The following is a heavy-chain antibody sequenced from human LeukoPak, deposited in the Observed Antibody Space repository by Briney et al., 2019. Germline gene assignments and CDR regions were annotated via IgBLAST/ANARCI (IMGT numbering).Heavy chain of an antibody. CDR2: IKQDGSEK. Sequence: GGSLRLSCAVSGFTFSSYWMSWVRQAPGKGLEWVANIKQDGSEKHYVDSLKGRFTISRDNAKNSLYLQMNSLRAEDTAVYYCARDGGYQGRGFDYWGLGTLVTVSS. J-gene: IGHJ4*02. V-gene: IGHV3-7*01. CDR1: GFTFSSYW. D-gene: IGHD2-2*01. CDR3: ARDGGYQGRGFDY.